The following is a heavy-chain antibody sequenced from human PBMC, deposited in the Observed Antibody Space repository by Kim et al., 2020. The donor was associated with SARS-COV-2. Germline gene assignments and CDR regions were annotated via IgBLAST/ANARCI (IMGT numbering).Heavy chain of an antibody. V-gene: IGHV3-48*02. CDR3: ARGFSDLGYNYYYMDV. D-gene: IGHD3-10*01. Sequence: DAVKGRFTIYRDDAKKSLYLQMNSLRDEDTAVYYCARGFSDLGYNYYYMDVWGQGTTVTVSS. J-gene: IGHJ6*02.